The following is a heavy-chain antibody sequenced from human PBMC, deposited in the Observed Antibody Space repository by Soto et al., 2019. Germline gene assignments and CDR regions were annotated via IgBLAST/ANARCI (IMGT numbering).Heavy chain of an antibody. CDR2: IYYSGST. Sequence: SETLSLTCTVSGGSISSYYWSWIRQPPGKGLEWIGYIYYSGSTNYNPSLKSRVTISVDTSKNQFSLKLSSVTAADTAVYYCARGMTTVTTSDYWGQGTLVTVS. J-gene: IGHJ4*02. V-gene: IGHV4-59*12. D-gene: IGHD4-17*01. CDR1: GGSISSYY. CDR3: ARGMTTVTTSDY.